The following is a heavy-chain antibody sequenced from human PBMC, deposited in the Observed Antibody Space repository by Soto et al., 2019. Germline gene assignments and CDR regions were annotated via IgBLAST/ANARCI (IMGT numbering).Heavy chain of an antibody. CDR1: GGSISSSSYY. Sequence: SDTLSLTCTVFGGSISSSSYYWGWFSQPPEQKLEWIVSIYYSGITFYNPSLKSLVTISLDTSKTQFSLKLSSVTAADTAVYYCAMYSSSWYGYDPMDVWGQGTTVTVSS. CDR2: IYYSGIT. J-gene: IGHJ6*02. CDR3: AMYSSSWYGYDPMDV. V-gene: IGHV4-39*01. D-gene: IGHD6-13*01.